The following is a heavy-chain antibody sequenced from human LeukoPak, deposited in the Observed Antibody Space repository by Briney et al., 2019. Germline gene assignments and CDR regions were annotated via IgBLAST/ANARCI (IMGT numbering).Heavy chain of an antibody. Sequence: SQTLSLTCAVSGGSISSGGYSWSWIRQPPGKGLEWIGYIYHSGSTYYNPSLKSRVTISVDGSKNQFSLKLSSVTAADTAVYYCARAYSNYLYYFDYWGQGTLVTVSS. CDR3: ARAYSNYLYYFDY. D-gene: IGHD4-4*01. V-gene: IGHV4-30-2*01. CDR1: GGSISSGGYS. J-gene: IGHJ4*02. CDR2: IYHSGST.